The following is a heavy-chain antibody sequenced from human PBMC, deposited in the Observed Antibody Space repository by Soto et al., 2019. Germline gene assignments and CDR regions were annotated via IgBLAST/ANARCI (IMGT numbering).Heavy chain of an antibody. J-gene: IGHJ4*02. Sequence: ASVKVSCKASGYTFTSYGISWVRHAPGQGLEWMGWISAYNGNTNYAQKLQGRVTMTTDTSTSTAYMELRSLRSDDTAVYYCARGRVAVAGFVPHFDYWGQGTLVTVSS. D-gene: IGHD6-19*01. CDR1: GYTFTSYG. CDR2: ISAYNGNT. V-gene: IGHV1-18*01. CDR3: ARGRVAVAGFVPHFDY.